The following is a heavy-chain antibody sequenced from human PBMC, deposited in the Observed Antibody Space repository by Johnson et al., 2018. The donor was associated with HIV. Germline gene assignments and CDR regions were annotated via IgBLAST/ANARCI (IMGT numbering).Heavy chain of an antibody. D-gene: IGHD1-26*01. J-gene: IGHJ3*01. CDR3: ARESANSGRYSGAFDV. Sequence: VQLVESGGGLIQPGGSLRLSCAASGFTVSSNYMSWVRQAPGKGLEWVSVNYSGGTTYYADSVKGRFTISRDNSKNTLYLQMNSLRAEDTAVYYCARESANSGRYSGAFDVWGQGTMVIVSS. CDR2: NYSGGTT. V-gene: IGHV3-53*01. CDR1: GFTVSSNY.